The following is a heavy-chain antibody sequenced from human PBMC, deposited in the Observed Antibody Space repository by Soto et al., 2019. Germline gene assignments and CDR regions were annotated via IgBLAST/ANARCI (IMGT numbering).Heavy chain of an antibody. CDR2: IYYSGST. CDR1: GGSISSYY. Sequence: TLSLTCTVSGGSISSYYWSWIRQPPGKGLEWIGYIYYSGSTNYNPSLKSRVTISVDTSKNQFSLKLSSVTAADTAVYYCARDYGDHHFDYWGKGTLVTVSS. D-gene: IGHD4-17*01. V-gene: IGHV4-59*01. CDR3: ARDYGDHHFDY. J-gene: IGHJ4*02.